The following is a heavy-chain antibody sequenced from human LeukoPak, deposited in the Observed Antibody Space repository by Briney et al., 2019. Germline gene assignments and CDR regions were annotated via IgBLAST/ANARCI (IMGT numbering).Heavy chain of an antibody. CDR3: ARHLDILVVPAAIYYYYSINF. D-gene: IGHD2-2*03. CDR2: IYYSGST. Sequence: SETLSLTCTVSGGSISSSSYYWGWIRQHPGKGLEWIGSIYYSGSTYYNPSLKSRVTISADTSKNQFSLKLSSVTAADTTVHYCARHLDILVVPAAIYYYYSINFWGKGTTLTVSS. V-gene: IGHV4-39*01. CDR1: GGSISSSSYY. J-gene: IGHJ6*03.